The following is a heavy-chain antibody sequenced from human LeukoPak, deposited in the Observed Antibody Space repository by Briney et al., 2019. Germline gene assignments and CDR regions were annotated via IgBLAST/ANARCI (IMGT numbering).Heavy chain of an antibody. CDR1: GYSISSGYY. Sequence: SETLSLTCTVSGYSISSGYYWGWIRQPPGKGLEWIGSIYHSGSTYYNPSLKSRVTISVDTSKNQFSLKLSSVTAADTAVYYCARLSGSYVIDYWGQGTLVTVSS. J-gene: IGHJ4*02. CDR2: IYHSGST. CDR3: ARLSGSYVIDY. D-gene: IGHD1-26*01. V-gene: IGHV4-38-2*02.